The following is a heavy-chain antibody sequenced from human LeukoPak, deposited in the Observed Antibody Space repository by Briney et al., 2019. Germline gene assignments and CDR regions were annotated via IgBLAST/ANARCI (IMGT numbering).Heavy chain of an antibody. Sequence: GGSLRLSCAAYGFTFSCYAMSWLPQAPGKGLEWVLAISGSGGSTYYADPVKGRFTISRDKSKNTLYLQMNSLRAEDTAVCYDVTGSNASSNYWSGYYAIYFDYWGQGTLVTVSS. CDR3: VTGSNASSNYWSGYYAIYFDY. CDR1: GFTFSCYA. D-gene: IGHD3-3*01. V-gene: IGHV3-23*01. J-gene: IGHJ4*02. CDR2: ISGSGGST.